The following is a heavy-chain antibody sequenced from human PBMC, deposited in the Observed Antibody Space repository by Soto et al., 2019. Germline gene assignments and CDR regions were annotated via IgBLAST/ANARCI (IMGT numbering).Heavy chain of an antibody. CDR2: INPTSGGT. Sequence: GASVKVSCKASGYTFPGNYMHWVRQAPGQGLEWMALINPTSGGTNYAQKFQGRVTMTWDTSISTAYMELSRLRSDDTAIYYRARGYCSSSGCSHYFGYWGQGTLVTVSS. CDR3: ARGYCSSSGCSHYFGY. J-gene: IGHJ4*02. V-gene: IGHV1-2*02. D-gene: IGHD2-2*01. CDR1: GYTFPGNY.